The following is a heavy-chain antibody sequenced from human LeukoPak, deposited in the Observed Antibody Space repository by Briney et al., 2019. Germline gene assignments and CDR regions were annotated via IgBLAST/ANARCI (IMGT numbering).Heavy chain of an antibody. Sequence: GGSLRLSCAASGFTCSSYSMNWVRQAPGKGLEWVSYISGSSGTIYYADSVKGRFTISRDNAKSSLYLQMNSLRAEDTTVYYCARKSEFGVLYYMDVRGKGTTVTVSS. D-gene: IGHD3-16*01. V-gene: IGHV3-48*01. CDR3: ARKSEFGVLYYMDV. J-gene: IGHJ6*03. CDR1: GFTCSSYS. CDR2: ISGSSGTI.